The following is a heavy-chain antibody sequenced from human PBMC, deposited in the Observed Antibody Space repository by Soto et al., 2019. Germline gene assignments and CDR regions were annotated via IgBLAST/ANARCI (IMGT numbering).Heavy chain of an antibody. J-gene: IGHJ3*02. V-gene: IGHV4-4*02. CDR2: MYHSGKI. CDR1: GGSFTSNNW. CDR3: VRLGPGSYFAREGFDI. D-gene: IGHD3-10*01. Sequence: QVQLQESGPGLVKPSGTLSLTCAVSGGSFTSNNWYSWVRQTPGKGLAWIGEMYHSGKINYNPSLTRRVSLSMDRSENKFSLHLNAVTAADTAMYYCVRLGPGSYFAREGFDIWGQGTKVTVSS.